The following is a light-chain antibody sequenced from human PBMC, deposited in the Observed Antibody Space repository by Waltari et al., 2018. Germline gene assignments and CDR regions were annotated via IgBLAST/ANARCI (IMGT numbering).Light chain of an antibody. CDR3: QQYYSTPR. J-gene: IGKJ1*01. V-gene: IGKV1-NL1*01. Sequence: DIQMTQSPSSLSASVGDRVTITCRASQDITNSLTWYQQKPGKAPKLLLSAASRLESGVPSRFSGSGSWTDYTLTISSLQPEDFATYYCQQYYSTPRFGQGTKVEIK. CDR2: AAS. CDR1: QDITNS.